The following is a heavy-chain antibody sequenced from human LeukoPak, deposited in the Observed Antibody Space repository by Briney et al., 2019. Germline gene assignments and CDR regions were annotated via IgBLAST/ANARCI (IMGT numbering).Heavy chain of an antibody. CDR1: GFTFSSYD. Sequence: GGSLRLSCAASGFTFSSYDMHWVRHATGKGLEWVSAIGTAGDTYYPGSVKGRFTISREKAKNSLYLQMNSLRAGDTAVYYCARGSRAGNWYFDLWGRGTLVTVSS. D-gene: IGHD6-13*01. V-gene: IGHV3-13*01. CDR3: ARGSRAGNWYFDL. J-gene: IGHJ2*01. CDR2: IGTAGDT.